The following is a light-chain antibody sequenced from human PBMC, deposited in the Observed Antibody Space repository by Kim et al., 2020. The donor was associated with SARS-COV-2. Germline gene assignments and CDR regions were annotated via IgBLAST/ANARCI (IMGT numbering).Light chain of an antibody. Sequence: DIQMTQSPSSLSASVGDRVTITCQASQDISHYVNWYQQRPGKVPKLLIFDASNLEAGVPSSFSGSGSETNFTFTINGLQPDDFATYFCQQYNNLPLTFGRGTRLDIK. J-gene: IGKJ5*01. CDR2: DAS. CDR3: QQYNNLPLT. CDR1: QDISHY. V-gene: IGKV1-33*01.